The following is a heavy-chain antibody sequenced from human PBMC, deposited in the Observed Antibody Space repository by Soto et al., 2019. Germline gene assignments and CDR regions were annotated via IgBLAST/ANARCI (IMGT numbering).Heavy chain of an antibody. D-gene: IGHD3-22*01. CDR1: GYTFTSYG. V-gene: IGHV1-18*01. J-gene: IGHJ5*02. CDR2: ISAYNGNT. Sequence: ASVKVSCKASGYTFTSYGISWVRQAPGQGLEWMGWISAYNGNTNYAQKLQGRVTMTTDTSTSTAYMELRSLRSDDTAVYYCARDKSPYYYDSSGSSSWGEGTLVTVSS. CDR3: ARDKSPYYYDSSGSSS.